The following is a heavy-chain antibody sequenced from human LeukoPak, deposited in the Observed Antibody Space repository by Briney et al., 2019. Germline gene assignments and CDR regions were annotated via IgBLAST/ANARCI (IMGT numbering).Heavy chain of an antibody. CDR1: GGSFSGYY. CDR2: INHSGST. Sequence: PSATLSLTCAVYGGSFSGYYWSCVLLPPGKGLESIGEINHSGSTNYNPSLKSRVTISVDTSKNQFSLKLSSVTAADTAVYYCARGRTTVTLRGDFDYWGQGTLVTVSS. CDR3: ARGRTTVTLRGDFDY. J-gene: IGHJ4*02. V-gene: IGHV4-34*01. D-gene: IGHD4-17*01.